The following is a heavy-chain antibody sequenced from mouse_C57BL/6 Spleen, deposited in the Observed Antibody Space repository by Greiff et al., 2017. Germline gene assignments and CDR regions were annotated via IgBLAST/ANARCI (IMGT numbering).Heavy chain of an antibody. V-gene: IGHV10-1*01. CDR1: GFSFNTYA. Sequence: EVMLVESGGGLVQPKGSLKLSCAASGFSFNTYAMNWVRQAPGKGLEWVARIRSKSNNYATYYADSVKDRFTISRDDSESMLYLQMNNLKTEDTAMYYCVRQNYDYLDYWGQGTTLTVSS. J-gene: IGHJ2*01. CDR3: VRQNYDYLDY. CDR2: IRSKSNNYAT. D-gene: IGHD2-4*01.